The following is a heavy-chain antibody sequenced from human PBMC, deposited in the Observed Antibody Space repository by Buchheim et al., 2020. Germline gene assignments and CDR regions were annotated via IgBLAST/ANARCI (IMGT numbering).Heavy chain of an antibody. CDR3: ARHVRGYSYSPNSDY. Sequence: EVQLVQSGAEVKKPGESLRISCKASGYSFINYWIIWVRQMPGKGLEWMGRIDPSDSYPSYSPSFQGHVTISTDKSITTAYLQWNSLKASDTAVYYCARHVRGYSYSPNSDYWGQGTL. J-gene: IGHJ4*02. CDR2: IDPSDSYP. V-gene: IGHV5-10-1*01. D-gene: IGHD5-18*01. CDR1: GYSFINYW.